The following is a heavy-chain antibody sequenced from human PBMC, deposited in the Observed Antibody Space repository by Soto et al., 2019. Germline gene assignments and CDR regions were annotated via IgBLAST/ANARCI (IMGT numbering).Heavy chain of an antibody. V-gene: IGHV4-30-2*01. CDR2: IYHSGRT. D-gene: IGHD3-22*01. J-gene: IGHJ3*02. CDR3: ASDSSGYVVDAFDI. Sequence: QLQLQESGSGLVKPSQTLSLTCAVSGGSISSGGYSWSWIRQPPGQGLEGIGYIYHSGRTYYNPSLKGRVSISVDRSKDQFSLKLSSVTAAGTAVYYCASDSSGYVVDAFDIWGQGTMVTVSS. CDR1: GGSISSGGYS.